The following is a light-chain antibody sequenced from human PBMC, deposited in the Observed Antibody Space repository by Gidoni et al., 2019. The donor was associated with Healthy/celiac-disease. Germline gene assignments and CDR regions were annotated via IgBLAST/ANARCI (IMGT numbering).Light chain of an antibody. Sequence: EIVMTQSPATLSVCPGERATFSCRASQSVSSNLAWYQQTPGQAPRLLIYGASTRATGIPARFSGSGSVTEFTLTISSLQSEDFAVYYCQQYNNWPPLTFGGGTKVEIK. CDR2: GAS. V-gene: IGKV3-15*01. CDR3: QQYNNWPPLT. CDR1: QSVSSN. J-gene: IGKJ4*01.